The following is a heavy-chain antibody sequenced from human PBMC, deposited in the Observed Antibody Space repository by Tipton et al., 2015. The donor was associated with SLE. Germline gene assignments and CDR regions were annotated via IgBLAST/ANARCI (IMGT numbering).Heavy chain of an antibody. V-gene: IGHV4-59*01. CDR2: VYGTGNT. CDR3: ARDSTRWSF. D-gene: IGHD2/OR15-2a*01. J-gene: IGHJ4*02. Sequence: GLVKPSETLSLTCTVSGGSIGNNYWNWIRQSTGKGLEWIGYVYGTGNTDYNPSLKSRVTLSVDTSENQFSLQLTSVTAADTAVYYCARDSTRWSFWGQGTLVTVSS. CDR1: GGSIGNNY.